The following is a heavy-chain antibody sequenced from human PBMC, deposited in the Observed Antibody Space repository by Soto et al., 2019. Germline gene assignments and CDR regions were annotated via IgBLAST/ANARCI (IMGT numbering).Heavy chain of an antibody. Sequence: GGSLRLSCAASGFTFSNAWINWVRQAPGKGLEWVGRIKSKTDGGTTDYAAPVKGRFAISRDDSNNMVYLQMNSLKIEDTSVYYCTTDSYSTIIIVRFDYWGHGTLVTVSS. CDR2: IKSKTDGGTT. CDR1: GFTFSNAW. D-gene: IGHD3-22*01. CDR3: TTDSYSTIIIVRFDY. V-gene: IGHV3-15*07. J-gene: IGHJ4*01.